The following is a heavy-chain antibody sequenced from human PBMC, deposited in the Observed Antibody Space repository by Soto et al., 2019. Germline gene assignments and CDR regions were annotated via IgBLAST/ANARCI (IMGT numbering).Heavy chain of an antibody. CDR1: GGTFSSYT. D-gene: IGHD2-15*01. J-gene: IGHJ6*02. Sequence: QVQLVQSGAEVKKPGSSVKVSCKASGGTFSSYTISWVRQAPGQGLEWMGRIIPILGIANYAQKFQGRVTITADKSTSTAYMELSSLRSEDTAVYYCATRSVAATLRYYYYYGMDVWGQGTTVTVSS. CDR2: IIPILGIA. V-gene: IGHV1-69*02. CDR3: ATRSVAATLRYYYYYGMDV.